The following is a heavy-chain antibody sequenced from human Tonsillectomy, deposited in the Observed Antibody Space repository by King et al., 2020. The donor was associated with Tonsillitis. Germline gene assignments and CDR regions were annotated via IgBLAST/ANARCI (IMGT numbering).Heavy chain of an antibody. CDR2: IYYTGST. CDR1: GDSISSHY. J-gene: IGHJ4*02. D-gene: IGHD6-19*01. CDR3: ARDGSGGWSDYFDY. Sequence: VQLQESGPGLVKPSETPSLTCTVSGDSISSHYWSWIRQPPGKGLEWIGYIYYTGSTNYNPSLRSRVTISVHTSKNQFSLKLSSVTAADTAVYYCARDGSGGWSDYFDYWGQGTLVTVSS. V-gene: IGHV4-59*11.